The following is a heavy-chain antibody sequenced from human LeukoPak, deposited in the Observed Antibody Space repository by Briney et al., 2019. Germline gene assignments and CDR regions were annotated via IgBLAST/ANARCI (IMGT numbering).Heavy chain of an antibody. V-gene: IGHV1-69*01. D-gene: IGHD5-12*01. Sequence: GSSVKVSCKASGGTFSSYAISWVRQAPGQGLEWMGGIIPIFGTANYAQKFQGRVTITADESTSTAYMELSSLRSGDTAVYYCARAGGYSGYDYYFDYWGQGTLVTVSS. J-gene: IGHJ4*02. CDR3: ARAGGYSGYDYYFDY. CDR1: GGTFSSYA. CDR2: IIPIFGTA.